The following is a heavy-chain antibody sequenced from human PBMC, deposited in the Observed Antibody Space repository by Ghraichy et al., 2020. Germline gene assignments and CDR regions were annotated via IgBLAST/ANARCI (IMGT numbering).Heavy chain of an antibody. V-gene: IGHV4-59*01. CDR3: ARGAIDDYGDYWGTQLGTNWFDP. D-gene: IGHD4-17*01. CDR2: IYYSGST. J-gene: IGHJ5*02. CDR1: GGSISSYY. Sequence: SETLPLTCTVSGGSISSYYWSWIRQPPGKGLEWIGYIYYSGSTNYNPSLKSRVTISVDTSKNQFSLKLSSVTAADTAVYYCARGAIDDYGDYWGTQLGTNWFDPWGQGTLVTVSS.